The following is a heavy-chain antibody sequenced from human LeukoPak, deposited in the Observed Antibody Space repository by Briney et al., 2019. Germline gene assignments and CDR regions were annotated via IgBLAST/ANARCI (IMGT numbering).Heavy chain of an antibody. J-gene: IGHJ4*02. CDR2: IKQDGSEK. D-gene: IGHD2-15*01. Sequence: GGSLRLSCAAPGFTFRSYGMSWVRQAPGKGLEWVANIKQDGSEKYYVDSVKGRFTISRDNAKNSLYLQMNSLRAEDTAVYYCARASYSRTHFDYWGQGTLVTVSS. CDR1: GFTFRSYG. V-gene: IGHV3-7*01. CDR3: ARASYSRTHFDY.